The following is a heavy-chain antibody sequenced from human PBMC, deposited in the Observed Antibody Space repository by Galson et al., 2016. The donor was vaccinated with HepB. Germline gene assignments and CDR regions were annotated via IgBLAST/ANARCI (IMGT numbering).Heavy chain of an antibody. CDR2: ISAYNGYT. CDR3: AGAGSLEGSGKNYGVMDV. V-gene: IGHV1-18*01. J-gene: IGHJ6*02. D-gene: IGHD4/OR15-4a*01. CDR1: GYTFTSYG. Sequence: SVKVSCKASGYTFTSYGLSWVRQAPGLGLEWMGWISAYNGYTNFAQKFQGRVSMTTDASTPTAYMELRRLRSDDTAVYYWAGAGSLEGSGKNYGVMDVWGQGTTVIVS.